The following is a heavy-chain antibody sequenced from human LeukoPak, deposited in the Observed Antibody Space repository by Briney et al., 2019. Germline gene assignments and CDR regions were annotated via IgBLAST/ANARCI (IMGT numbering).Heavy chain of an antibody. D-gene: IGHD2-15*01. CDR2: IYSGGST. CDR1: GFTVSSNY. V-gene: IGHV3-53*01. Sequence: GGSLRLSCAAPGFTVSSNYMSWVRQAPGKGLEWVSVIYSGGSTYYADSVKGRFTISRDNSKNTLYLQMNSLRAEDTAVYYCARVSVVASGAFDIWGQGTMVTVSS. J-gene: IGHJ3*02. CDR3: ARVSVVASGAFDI.